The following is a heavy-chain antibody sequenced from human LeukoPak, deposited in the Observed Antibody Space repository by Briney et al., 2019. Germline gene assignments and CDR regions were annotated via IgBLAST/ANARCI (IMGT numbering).Heavy chain of an antibody. V-gene: IGHV4-59*01. CDR3: LTRGDYYYGMDV. CDR2: IYYSGST. D-gene: IGHD3-9*01. CDR1: GGSISGYY. Sequence: SETLSLTCTVSGGSISGYYWSWIRQPPGKGLEWIGYIYYSGSTNYNPSLKSRVTISVDTSKNQFSLKLSSVTAADTAVYYCLTRGDYYYGMDVWGQGTTVTVSS. J-gene: IGHJ6*02.